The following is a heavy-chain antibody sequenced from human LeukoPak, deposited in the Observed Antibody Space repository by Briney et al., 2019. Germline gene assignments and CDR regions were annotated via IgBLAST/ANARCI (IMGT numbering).Heavy chain of an antibody. CDR3: ASNSFDYYGSGSYSVDY. Sequence: SETLSLTCTVSRGSISGYSWSWIRQSPGGGLEWIGYIYYSGDTAYNPSLRSRVTLSVDTSKNQFSLKLSSVTAADTAVYYCASNSFDYYGSGSYSVDYWGQGTLVTVSS. V-gene: IGHV4-59*12. CDR2: IYYSGDT. D-gene: IGHD3-10*01. J-gene: IGHJ4*02. CDR1: RGSISGYS.